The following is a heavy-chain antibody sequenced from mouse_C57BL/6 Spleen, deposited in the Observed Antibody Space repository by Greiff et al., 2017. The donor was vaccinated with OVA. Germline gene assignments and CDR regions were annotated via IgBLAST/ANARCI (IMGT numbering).Heavy chain of an antibody. CDR2: IYPGGGYT. CDR3: ARGMVTHWYFDV. D-gene: IGHD2-3*01. J-gene: IGHJ1*03. Sequence: VQLQQSGAELVRPGTSVKMSCKASGYTFTNYWIGWAKQRPGHGLEWIGDIYPGGGYTNYNEKFKGKATLTADKSSSTAYMQFSSLTSEDADIYYSARGMVTHWYFDVWGTGTTVTVSS. V-gene: IGHV1-63*01. CDR1: GYTFTNYW.